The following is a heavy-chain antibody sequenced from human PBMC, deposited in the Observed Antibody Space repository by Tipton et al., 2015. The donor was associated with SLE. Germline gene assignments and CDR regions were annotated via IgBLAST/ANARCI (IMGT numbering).Heavy chain of an antibody. CDR3: ARPRMMTFGGLTPEAFDI. CDR1: GYSFTSYW. V-gene: IGHV5-10-1*01. Sequence: QLVQSGAEVKKPGESLRISCKGSGYSFTSYWISWVRQMPGKGLEWMGRIDPSDSYTNYSPSFQGHVTISADKSISTAYLQWSSLKASDTAMYYCARPRMMTFGGLTPEAFDIWGQGTMVTVSS. CDR2: IDPSDSYT. D-gene: IGHD3-16*01. J-gene: IGHJ3*02.